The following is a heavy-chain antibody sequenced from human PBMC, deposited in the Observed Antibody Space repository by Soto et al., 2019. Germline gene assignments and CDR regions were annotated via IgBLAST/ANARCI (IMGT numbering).Heavy chain of an antibody. J-gene: IGHJ6*02. D-gene: IGHD7-27*01. CDR1: AGAITKSSDY. Sequence: PVTLSLTYTVAAGAITKSSDYLCWIRRPPGKGLEWIGSIYYRGSTYYHPSLTSRVTISVDTPNTQFSLKLSSVTAADTAVYSCARHALGILSSYYGMDVWGHGTTVT. CDR3: ARHALGILSSYYGMDV. CDR2: IYYRGST. V-gene: IGHV4-39*01.